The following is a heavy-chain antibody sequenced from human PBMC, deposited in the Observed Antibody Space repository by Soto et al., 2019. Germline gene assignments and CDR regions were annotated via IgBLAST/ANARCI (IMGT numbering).Heavy chain of an antibody. D-gene: IGHD3-10*01. CDR1: GGSISGYS. Sequence: PLETLSLTCTVSGGSISGYSWSWIRQPPGKGLEWIGYIFYRGSTNYNPSLKSRVTISVDTSKNQFSLKLSSVTAADTAVYYCARVYGSAFDYWGQGTLVTVSS. V-gene: IGHV4-59*08. J-gene: IGHJ4*02. CDR3: ARVYGSAFDY. CDR2: IFYRGST.